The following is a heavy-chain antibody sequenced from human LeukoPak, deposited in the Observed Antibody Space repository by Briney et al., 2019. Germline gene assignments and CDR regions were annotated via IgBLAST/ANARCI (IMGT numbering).Heavy chain of an antibody. J-gene: IGHJ5*02. CDR1: GDTISNINWT. CDR2: MPFDEKGSDNEIP. Sequence: PSETLSLTCSASGDTISNINWTWAWIRQLPGKGLEWIGTMPFDEKGSDNEIPSYNPSLKGRATISAEKSKNQLSLKVKSVTAADTAGYYCTVLSAKGAVRRLLFDAWGEGTLVIVSS. CDR3: TVLSAKGAVRRLLFDA. D-gene: IGHD1-26*01. V-gene: IGHV4-39*01.